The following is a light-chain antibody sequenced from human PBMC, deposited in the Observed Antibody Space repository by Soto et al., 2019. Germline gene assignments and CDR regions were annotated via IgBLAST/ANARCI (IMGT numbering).Light chain of an antibody. CDR2: AAS. V-gene: IGKV1-39*01. CDR3: HQIYCSLSP. Sequence: DIQMTQPPSSLSAYVRDRVTITCRASQTISNYLNWYQQKTGKAPELLIYAASSLQSGVPSRFSGSGSGTDCKLTISLLQSEYVATVYCHQIYCSLSPFGPGTQVELK. CDR1: QTISNY. J-gene: IGKJ1*01.